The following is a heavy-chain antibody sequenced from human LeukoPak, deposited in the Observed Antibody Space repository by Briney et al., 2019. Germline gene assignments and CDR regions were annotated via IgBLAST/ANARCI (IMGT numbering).Heavy chain of an antibody. CDR3: ARDLEAYYYGSGSYFAY. Sequence: ASVKVSCKASGGTFSSYAISWVRQAPGQGLEWMGGIIPIFGIANYAQKFQGRVTITADESTSTAYMELSSLRSEDTAVYYCARDLEAYYYGSGSYFAYWGQGTLVTVSS. V-gene: IGHV1-69*01. CDR2: IIPIFGIA. D-gene: IGHD3-10*01. J-gene: IGHJ4*02. CDR1: GGTFSSYA.